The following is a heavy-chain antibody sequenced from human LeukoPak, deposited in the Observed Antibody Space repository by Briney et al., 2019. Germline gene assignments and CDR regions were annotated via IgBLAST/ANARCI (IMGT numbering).Heavy chain of an antibody. J-gene: IGHJ6*02. CDR2: IYYSGST. Sequence: PSETLSLTCTVSGGSISSYYWSWIRQPPGKGLEWIGYIYYSGSTNYNPSLKSRVTISVDTSKNQFSLKLSSVTAADTAVYYCARETHDFWSGYPSSGMDVWGQGTTVTVS. V-gene: IGHV4-59*01. CDR3: ARETHDFWSGYPSSGMDV. CDR1: GGSISSYY. D-gene: IGHD3-3*01.